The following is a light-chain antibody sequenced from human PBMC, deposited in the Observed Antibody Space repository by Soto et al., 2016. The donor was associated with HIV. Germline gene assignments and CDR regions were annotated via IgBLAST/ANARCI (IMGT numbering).Light chain of an antibody. CDR3: QVWDSSSDHVI. V-gene: IGLV3-21*03. J-gene: IGLJ2*01. CDR2: DDT. CDR1: NIGSKS. Sequence: SYVLTQPPSVSVAPGKTARITCGGNNIGSKSVHWCQQKPGQAPVLVVYDDTDRPSGIPERFSGFNSGKTATLTISRVEAGDEADYYCQVWDSSSDHVIFGGRTKLTVL.